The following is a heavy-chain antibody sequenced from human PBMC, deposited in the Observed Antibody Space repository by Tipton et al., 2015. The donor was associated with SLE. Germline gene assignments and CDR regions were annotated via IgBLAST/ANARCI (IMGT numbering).Heavy chain of an antibody. CDR3: VRGVTTRFGS. CDR1: GYTFTSLD. D-gene: IGHD4-17*01. CDR2: MNPKSGNR. V-gene: IGHV1-8*01. Sequence: QLVQSGPEVKKPGASVKVSCKASGYTFTSLDINWVRQATGQGLEWMGWMNPKSGNRGYAQKFQGRVSMTRNTSISTAYMELSSLRADDTAVYYCVRGVTTRFGSWGQGTLVTVSS. J-gene: IGHJ5*02.